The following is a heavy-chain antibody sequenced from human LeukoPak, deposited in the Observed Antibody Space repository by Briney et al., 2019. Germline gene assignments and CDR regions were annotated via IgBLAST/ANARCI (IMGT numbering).Heavy chain of an antibody. J-gene: IGHJ4*02. V-gene: IGHV3-43*02. D-gene: IGHD3-10*01. Sequence: GGSLRLSCAASGFTLSSYGMHWVRQAPGKGLEWVSLISGDGGSTYYADSVKGRFTISRDNSKNSLYLQMNSLRTEDTALYYCAKDMWRFGELDYDYWGQGTLVTVSS. CDR1: GFTLSSYG. CDR2: ISGDGGST. CDR3: AKDMWRFGELDYDY.